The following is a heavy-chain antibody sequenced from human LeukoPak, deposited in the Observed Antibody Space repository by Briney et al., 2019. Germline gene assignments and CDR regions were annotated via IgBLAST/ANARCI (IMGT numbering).Heavy chain of an antibody. D-gene: IGHD6-19*01. Sequence: PSETLSLTCTVSGGSISSYYWSWIRQPPGKGLEWIGYIYYSGSTNYNPSLKSRVTISVDTSKNQFSLKLSSVTAADTAVYYCARDSPVAGTSFDYWGQGTLVTVSS. V-gene: IGHV4-59*01. CDR2: IYYSGST. CDR1: GGSISSYY. J-gene: IGHJ4*02. CDR3: ARDSPVAGTSFDY.